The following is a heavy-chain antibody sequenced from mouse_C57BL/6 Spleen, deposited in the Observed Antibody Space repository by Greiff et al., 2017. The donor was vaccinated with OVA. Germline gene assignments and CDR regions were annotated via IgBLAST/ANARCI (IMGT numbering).Heavy chain of an antibody. CDR3: ARGTFYGSSYGRFAY. CDR1: GYTFTSYW. D-gene: IGHD1-1*01. V-gene: IGHV1-55*01. CDR2: IYPGSGST. J-gene: IGHJ3*01. Sequence: QVQLQQPGAELVKPGASVKMSCKASGYTFTSYWITWVKHRPGQGLEWIGDIYPGSGSTNYNEKFKSKATLTVDTSSSTAYMQLSSLTSEDCAVYECARGTFYGSSYGRFAYWGQGTLVTVSA.